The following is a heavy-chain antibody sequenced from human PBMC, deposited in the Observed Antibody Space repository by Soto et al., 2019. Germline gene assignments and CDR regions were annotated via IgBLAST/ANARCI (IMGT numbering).Heavy chain of an antibody. D-gene: IGHD6-19*01. Sequence: TLSVTCTVSGGSISSDGYYWSWIRQHPGKGLEWIGYIYYSGSTYYNPSLKSRVTISVDTSKNQFSLQLNSVTPEDTAVYYCARAQDKWLVRGLPIDPWGQGTLVTVSS. CDR2: IYYSGST. V-gene: IGHV4-31*03. CDR3: ARAQDKWLVRGLPIDP. CDR1: GGSISSDGYY. J-gene: IGHJ5*02.